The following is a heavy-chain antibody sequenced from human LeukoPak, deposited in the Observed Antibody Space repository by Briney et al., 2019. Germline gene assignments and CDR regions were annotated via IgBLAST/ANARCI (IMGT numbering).Heavy chain of an antibody. CDR2: GSESGGT. V-gene: IGHV4-34*01. CDR3: AKNGQSGFSFDP. J-gene: IGHJ5*02. CDR1: GGSFSGYY. D-gene: IGHD3-3*01. Sequence: SETLSLTCAVYGGSFSGYYWSWIRQPPGKGLEWIGEGSESGGTKFNPSLKSRVTISADTSKNQFSLKLNSVTAADTAVYYCAKNGQSGFSFDPWGQGALVTVSS.